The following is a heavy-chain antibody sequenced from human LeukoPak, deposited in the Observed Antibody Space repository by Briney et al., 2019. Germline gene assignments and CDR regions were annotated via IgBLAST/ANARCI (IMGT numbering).Heavy chain of an antibody. V-gene: IGHV3-30*02. CDR3: AKDGYSSSQPSYYYYYMDV. J-gene: IGHJ6*03. Sequence: GGSLRLSCAASGFTFSSYGMHWVRQAPGKGLEWVAFIRYDGSNKYYADSVKGRFTISRDNSKNSLYLQMNSLRAEDTALYYCAKDGYSSSQPSYYYYYMDVWGKGTTVTVSS. D-gene: IGHD6-13*01. CDR1: GFTFSSYG. CDR2: IRYDGSNK.